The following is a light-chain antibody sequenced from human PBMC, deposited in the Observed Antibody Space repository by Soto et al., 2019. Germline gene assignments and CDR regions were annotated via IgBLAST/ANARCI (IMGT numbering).Light chain of an antibody. J-gene: IGKJ2*01. V-gene: IGKV1-33*01. CDR3: QQYDNLPPYT. Sequence: DIQMTQSPSSLSASVGDRVTITCQARQNISNYLNWYQQKPGKAPKLLIYDASNLETGVPSRFSGSGSGTDFTFTISSLQPEDIATDYGQQYDNLPPYTFGQGTKLEIK. CDR1: QNISNY. CDR2: DAS.